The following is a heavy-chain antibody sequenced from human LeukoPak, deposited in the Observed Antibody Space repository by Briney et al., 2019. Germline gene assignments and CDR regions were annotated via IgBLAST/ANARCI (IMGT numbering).Heavy chain of an antibody. J-gene: IGHJ4*02. CDR1: GYTFTSYY. CDR3: ARDPPYDSKGFDY. D-gene: IGHD3-22*01. V-gene: IGHV1-2*02. CDR2: INPNSGGT. Sequence: GASVKVSCKASGYTFTSYYMHWVRQAPGQGLEWMGWINPNSGGTNYAQTFQGRVTMTRDTSISTAYMELSRLRSDDTAVYYCARDPPYDSKGFDYWGQGTLVTVSS.